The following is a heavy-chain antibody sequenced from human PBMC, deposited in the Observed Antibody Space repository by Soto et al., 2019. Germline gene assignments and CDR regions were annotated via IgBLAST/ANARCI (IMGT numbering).Heavy chain of an antibody. V-gene: IGHV6-1*01. CDR1: GYSVSSNSAA. CDR3: ARDPNYDILTGYLYYYGMDV. J-gene: IGHJ6*02. Sequence: SQTLSLTCAISGYSVSSNSAAWNWIRQSPSRGLEWLGRTYYRSKWYNDYAVSVKSRITINPDTSKNQFSLQLNSVTPEDTAVYYCARDPNYDILTGYLYYYGMDVWGQGTTVTVS. D-gene: IGHD3-9*01. CDR2: TYYRSKWYN.